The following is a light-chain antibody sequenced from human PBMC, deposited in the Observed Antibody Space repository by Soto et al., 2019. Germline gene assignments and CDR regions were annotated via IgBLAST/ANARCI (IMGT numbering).Light chain of an antibody. CDR3: VAWDDSLSGWV. CDR1: TSNIGSNH. V-gene: IGLV1-47*01. J-gene: IGLJ3*02. CDR2: KTN. Sequence: QSVLTRPPSASGTPGQRVTISCSGSTSNIGSNHVYWYQQVPGTAPKVLIYKTNQRPSGVTDRLSGSKSGASASLAISGLRSEDEADYYCVAWDDSLSGWVFGGGTKLTVL.